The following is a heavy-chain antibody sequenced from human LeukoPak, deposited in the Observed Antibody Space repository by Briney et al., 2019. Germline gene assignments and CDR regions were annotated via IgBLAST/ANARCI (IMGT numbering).Heavy chain of an antibody. CDR1: GFTFSSYA. J-gene: IGHJ4*02. V-gene: IGHV3-23*01. D-gene: IGHD6-19*01. CDR3: AKASGLNAYSSGLYYFDY. CDR2: ISGSGGST. Sequence: GGSLRLSCAASGFTFSSYAMSWVRRAPGKGLGWVSAISGSGGSTYYADSVKGRFTISRDNSKNTLYLQMNSLRAEDTAVYYCAKASGLNAYSSGLYYFDYWGQGTLVTVSS.